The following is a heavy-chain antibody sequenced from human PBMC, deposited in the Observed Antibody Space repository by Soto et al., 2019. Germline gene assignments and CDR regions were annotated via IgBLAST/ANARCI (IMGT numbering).Heavy chain of an antibody. CDR3: AREGLVLVPTSVNSDYYYSAIDV. J-gene: IGHJ6*02. Sequence: QVQLVQSGAEVKKPGSSVKVSCKASGDTFSTYTITWMRQAPGQGLEWMGGIIPRSATSNYAQKFQGRVTTTADAATNTAYMELRCLRSEDTAVYYCAREGLVLVPTSVNSDYYYSAIDVWGQGTTVTVSS. D-gene: IGHD2-2*01. V-gene: IGHV1-69*12. CDR1: GDTFSTYT. CDR2: IIPRSATS.